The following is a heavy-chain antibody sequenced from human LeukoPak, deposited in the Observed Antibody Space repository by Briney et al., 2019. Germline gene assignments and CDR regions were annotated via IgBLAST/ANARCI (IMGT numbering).Heavy chain of an antibody. Sequence: GGSLRLSCAASGFTISSNYMSWVRQAPGKGLEWVAVIYTRGNTDYADSVKGRFTISRDNSKNTLYLQMNSLRAEDTAVYYCARPQGDYGDYVDYWGQGTLVTVSS. CDR1: GFTISSNY. D-gene: IGHD4-17*01. CDR3: ARPQGDYGDYVDY. J-gene: IGHJ4*02. CDR2: IYTRGNT. V-gene: IGHV3-66*04.